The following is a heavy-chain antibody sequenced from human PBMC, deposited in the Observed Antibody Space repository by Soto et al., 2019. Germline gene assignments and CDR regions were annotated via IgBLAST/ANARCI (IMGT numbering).Heavy chain of an antibody. V-gene: IGHV1-8*01. CDR3: ARGPRNWGVDY. J-gene: IGHJ4*02. Sequence: GASVKVSCKAAGYTFTSYDINWVRQATGQDFEWMGWMNPNSGNTAYAQKFQGRVTMTRDTSKSTAFMELSSLTSEDTAVYYCARGPRNWGVDYWGQGTLVTVPQ. CDR2: MNPNSGNT. D-gene: IGHD7-27*01. CDR1: GYTFTSYD.